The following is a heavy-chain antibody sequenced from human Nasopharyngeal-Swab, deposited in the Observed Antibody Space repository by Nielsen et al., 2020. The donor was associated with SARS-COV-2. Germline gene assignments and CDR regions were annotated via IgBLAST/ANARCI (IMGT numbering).Heavy chain of an antibody. CDR1: GYTFTSYA. CDR3: ARVDSSGLHWFDP. CDR2: INAGNGNT. J-gene: IGHJ5*02. Sequence: ASVKVSCKASGYTFTSYAMHWVRQAPGQRLEWMGWINAGNGNTKYSQKFQGRVTITRDTSASTAYMELSSLRSEDTAVYYCARVDSSGLHWFDPWGQGTLVTVSS. V-gene: IGHV1-3*01. D-gene: IGHD6-19*01.